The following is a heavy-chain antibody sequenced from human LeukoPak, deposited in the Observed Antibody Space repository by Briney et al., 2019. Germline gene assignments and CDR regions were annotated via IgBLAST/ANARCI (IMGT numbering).Heavy chain of an antibody. Sequence: PSETLSLTCTVSGGSISSYYWSWIRQPPGKGLEWIGYIYYSGSTNYNPSLKSRATISVDTSKNHFSLRLSSVTAADTAVYYCARTLRRSSSWYPNGGYFDYWGQGTLVTVSS. D-gene: IGHD6-13*01. J-gene: IGHJ4*02. V-gene: IGHV4-59*01. CDR1: GGSISSYY. CDR2: IYYSGST. CDR3: ARTLRRSSSWYPNGGYFDY.